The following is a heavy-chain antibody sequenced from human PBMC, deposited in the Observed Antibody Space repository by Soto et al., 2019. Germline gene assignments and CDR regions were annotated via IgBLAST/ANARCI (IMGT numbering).Heavy chain of an antibody. J-gene: IGHJ4*02. V-gene: IGHV4-59*01. CDR3: ARHERGWSYFDY. CDR2: IYYSGGTT. CDR1: GGPINGYY. D-gene: IGHD2-15*01. Sequence: QVQLQESGPGLVKPSATLSLTCSVSGGPINGYYWSWTRQTPGKGLEWIGYIYYSGGTTNYNPSLRSRVTISLDKSDNFFSLKLSSVTAADTAVYYCARHERGWSYFDYWGQGALVTVSS.